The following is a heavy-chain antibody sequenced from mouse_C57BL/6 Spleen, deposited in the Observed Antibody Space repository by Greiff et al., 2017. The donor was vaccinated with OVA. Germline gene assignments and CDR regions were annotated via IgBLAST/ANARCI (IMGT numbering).Heavy chain of an antibody. CDR3: TRGGGYYAMDY. J-gene: IGHJ4*01. Sequence: VQLQQSGAELVRPGASVTLSCTASGSTFTDYEMHWVKQTPVHGLEWIGAIDPEPGGTAYNQKFKGKAILTADKSSSTAYMELRSLTSEDSAVYYCTRGGGYYAMDYWGQGTSVTVSS. CDR1: GSTFTDYE. CDR2: IDPEPGGT. V-gene: IGHV1-15*01.